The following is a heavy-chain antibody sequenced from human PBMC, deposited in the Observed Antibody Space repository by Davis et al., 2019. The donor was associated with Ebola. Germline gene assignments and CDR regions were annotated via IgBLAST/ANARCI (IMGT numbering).Heavy chain of an antibody. CDR3: ARGWTVTDTRGLSWFDP. V-gene: IGHV1-3*01. Sequence: ASVKVSCKASEYTFIKYAIHWVRQAPGQRLEWMGGINAGDGSTKYSENFQGRLTVTRDTSASTAYMELNSLRSEDTAVYYCARGWTVTDTRGLSWFDPWGQGTLVIVSS. CDR2: INAGDGST. D-gene: IGHD6-19*01. J-gene: IGHJ5*02. CDR1: EYTFIKYA.